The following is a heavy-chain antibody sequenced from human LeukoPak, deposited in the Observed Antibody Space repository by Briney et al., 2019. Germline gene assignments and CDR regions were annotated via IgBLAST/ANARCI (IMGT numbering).Heavy chain of an antibody. CDR2: IRYDGSNK. CDR3: AKPYYDFWSDYAFDI. D-gene: IGHD3-3*01. V-gene: IGHV3-30*02. Sequence: TGGSLRLSCAASGFTFSSYGMHWVRQAPGKGLEWVAFIRYDGSNKYYADSVKGRFTISRDNSKNTLYLQMNSLRAEDTAVYYCAKPYYDFWSDYAFDIWGQGTMVTVSS. CDR1: GFTFSSYG. J-gene: IGHJ3*02.